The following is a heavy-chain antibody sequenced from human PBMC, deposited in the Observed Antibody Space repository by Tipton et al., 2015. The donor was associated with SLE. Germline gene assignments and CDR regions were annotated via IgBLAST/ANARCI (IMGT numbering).Heavy chain of an antibody. Sequence: TLSLTCTVSGASFTGDYWSWIRQPPGKGLEWIGYVFYTGRTSYKSSLKSRVNISIDMSSNQFSLKLSAVTAADTAVYYCTRQPRGINWFDPWGQGTLVTVSS. CDR1: GASFTGDY. CDR3: TRQPRGINWFDP. CDR2: VFYTGRT. J-gene: IGHJ5*02. V-gene: IGHV4-59*08.